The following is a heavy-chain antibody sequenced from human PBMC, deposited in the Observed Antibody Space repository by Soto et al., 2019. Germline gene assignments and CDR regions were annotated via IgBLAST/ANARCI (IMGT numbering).Heavy chain of an antibody. J-gene: IGHJ5*02. D-gene: IGHD6-13*01. CDR2: IYWDDDK. Sequence: GPTLVNPTQTLALTCTFSGFSLSTNGVGVGWIRQPRGKALEWLALIYWDDDKRYSRSLKSRLTITKDNYKNQEVLTMTNMDPVDTATYYCAHRPGIAAADPNWFDPWGQGTLVTVSS. CDR3: AHRPGIAAADPNWFDP. CDR1: GFSLSTNGVG. V-gene: IGHV2-5*02.